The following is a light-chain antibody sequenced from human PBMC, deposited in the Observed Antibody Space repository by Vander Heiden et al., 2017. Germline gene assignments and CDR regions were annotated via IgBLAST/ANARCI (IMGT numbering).Light chain of an antibody. Sequence: SYELTQPPSVSVSPGQTARITCSGHVLLDQYAYWYQQKPGQSSVLLIYKDSERPSGIPERFSASTSWTTVTLTIIGVQAEDEADYYCQTADGSGTYVFGPGTTVTV. V-gene: IGLV3-25*03. CDR2: KDS. J-gene: IGLJ1*01. CDR3: QTADGSGTYV. CDR1: VLLDQY.